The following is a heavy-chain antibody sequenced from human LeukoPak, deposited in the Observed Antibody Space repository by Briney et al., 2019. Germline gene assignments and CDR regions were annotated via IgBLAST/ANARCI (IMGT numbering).Heavy chain of an antibody. D-gene: IGHD6-13*01. Sequence: PGGSLRLSCAASGFTFSSYSMNWVRQAPGKGLEWVSYISSSSSTIYYADSVKGRFTISRDNAKNSLYLQMNSLRAEDTAVYYCARDSGSSLPWAFDIWGQGTMVTVSS. V-gene: IGHV3-48*04. CDR3: ARDSGSSLPWAFDI. CDR1: GFTFSSYS. J-gene: IGHJ3*02. CDR2: ISSSSSTI.